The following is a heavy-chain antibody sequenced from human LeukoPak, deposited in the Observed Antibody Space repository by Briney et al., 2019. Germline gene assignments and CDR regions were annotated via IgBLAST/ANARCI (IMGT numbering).Heavy chain of an antibody. Sequence: PSETLSLTCTVSGGSIKYYHWGWIRHPPQTGLDYVAHIYYTGSTNYNPSLKSRVSILVDTSKNQFSLNLTSVTGADTVVYYCARFKGSVPTYYFDSWGQGTLVSVFS. CDR1: GGSIKYYH. V-gene: IGHV4-59*08. CDR2: IYYTGST. J-gene: IGHJ4*02. CDR3: ARFKGSVPTYYFDS.